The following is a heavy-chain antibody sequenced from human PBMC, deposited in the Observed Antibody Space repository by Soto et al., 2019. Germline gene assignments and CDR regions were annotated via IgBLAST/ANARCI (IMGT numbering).Heavy chain of an antibody. Sequence: QVQLQQWGAGLLKPSETLSLDCGVLGGSFTDYDWTWVRQSPGRGLEWIGGVSQNRRLTYNPSLKSRFTLSRHTAKNQFSLRLTSVTAAGTALYYCAGYSSAFVAFEAWYHGTEVTVSS. D-gene: IGHD3-10*01. CDR2: VSQNRRL. CDR3: AGYSSAFVAFEA. J-gene: IGHJ3*01. V-gene: IGHV4-34*01. CDR1: GGSFTDYD.